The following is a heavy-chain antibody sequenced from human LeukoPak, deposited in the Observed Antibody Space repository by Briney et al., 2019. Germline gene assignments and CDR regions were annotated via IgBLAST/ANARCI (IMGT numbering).Heavy chain of an antibody. CDR2: IGTAGDT. Sequence: PGGSLRLSCATSGFTFSNHAMHWVRQASGKGLEWVSAIGTAGDTFYPDSVKGRFTISRENAKNSLSLQMNSLRAEDTAVYYCVRQQTPHGNFDYWGQGTLVTVSS. CDR1: GFTFSNHA. D-gene: IGHD1-26*01. CDR3: VRQQTPHGNFDY. V-gene: IGHV3-13*01. J-gene: IGHJ4*02.